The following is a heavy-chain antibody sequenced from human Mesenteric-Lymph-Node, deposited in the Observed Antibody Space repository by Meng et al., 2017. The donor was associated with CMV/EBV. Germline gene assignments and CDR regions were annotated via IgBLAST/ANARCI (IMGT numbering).Heavy chain of an antibody. J-gene: IGHJ4*02. D-gene: IGHD1-1*01. V-gene: IGHV4-39*07. Sequence: SETLSLTCTVSGGSISSSSYYWGWIRQPPGKGLEWIGSIYYSGSTNYNPSLKSRVTISVDTSKNQFSLKLSSVTAADTAVYYCARGDYLQLELLDNFDYWGQGTLVTVSS. CDR2: IYYSGST. CDR3: ARGDYLQLELLDNFDY. CDR1: GGSISSSSYY.